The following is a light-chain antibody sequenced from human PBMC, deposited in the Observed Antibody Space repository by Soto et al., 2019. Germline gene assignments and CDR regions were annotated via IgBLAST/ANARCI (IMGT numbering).Light chain of an antibody. CDR2: AAS. V-gene: IGKV1-39*01. J-gene: IGKJ1*01. CDR1: QSISSY. CDR3: QQSYCTPQT. Sequence: DIQMTQSPSSLSASVGDRVTITCRASQSISSYLNWYQQKPGKAPKLLIYAASSLQSGVPSRFSGSGSGTDCTLTISSLKPEDFATYYCQQSYCTPQTFGQGTKVEIK.